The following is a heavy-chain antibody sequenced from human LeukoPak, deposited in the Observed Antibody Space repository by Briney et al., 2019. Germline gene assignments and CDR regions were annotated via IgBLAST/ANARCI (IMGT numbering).Heavy chain of an antibody. D-gene: IGHD5-18*01. J-gene: IGHJ4*02. CDR1: GLTVSSNY. CDR2: IYSGGST. CDR3: AGGVAAMAQIDY. Sequence: GGSLRLSCAASGLTVSSNYMSWVRQAPGKGLEWVSVIYSGGSTYYADSVKGRFTISRDNSKNTLYLQMNSLRAEDTAVYYCAGGVAAMAQIDYWGQGTQVTVSS. V-gene: IGHV3-66*01.